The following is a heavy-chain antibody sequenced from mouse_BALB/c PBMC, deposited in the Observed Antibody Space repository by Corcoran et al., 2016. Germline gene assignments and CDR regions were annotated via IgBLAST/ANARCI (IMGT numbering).Heavy chain of an antibody. J-gene: IGHJ3*01. CDR3: ARNIGFAY. CDR2: INTYTGEP. CDR1: GYTFTNYG. V-gene: IGHV9-3-1*01. Sequence: QIQLVQSGPELKKPGETVKISCKASGYTFTNYGMNWVKQAPGKGLKWMGWINTYTGEPTYADDFKGRFAFSLETSASTAYLQINNLKNEDTATYFCARNIGFAYWGQGTLVTVSA.